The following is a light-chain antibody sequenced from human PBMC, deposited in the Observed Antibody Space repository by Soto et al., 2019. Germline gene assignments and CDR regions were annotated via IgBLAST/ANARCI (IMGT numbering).Light chain of an antibody. CDR1: QSVRTN. Sequence: EIVMTQSPSTLSVSPGERATLSCRASQSVRTNLAWYQQIPGKTPRLLIYGASTMATDVPDRFSGSGSGTDFTLTISSLQSEDSAVYYCHQYNAWPLTLGGGTKVEIK. V-gene: IGKV3-15*01. J-gene: IGKJ4*01. CDR2: GAS. CDR3: HQYNAWPLT.